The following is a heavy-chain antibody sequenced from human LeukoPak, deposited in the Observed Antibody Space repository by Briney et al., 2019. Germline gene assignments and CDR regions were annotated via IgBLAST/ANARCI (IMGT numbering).Heavy chain of an antibody. D-gene: IGHD5-18*01. CDR2: ISSNGGST. J-gene: IGHJ4*02. CDR3: VKDPTGGGGYSYGPFDY. V-gene: IGHV3-64D*09. Sequence: PGKSLRLSCAASGFTFSSYAMHWVRQAPGKGLEYLSAISSNGGSTYYADSVKGRFTISRDNSKNTLYLQMSSLRAEDTAVYYCVKDPTGGGGYSYGPFDYWGQGTLVTVSS. CDR1: GFTFSSYA.